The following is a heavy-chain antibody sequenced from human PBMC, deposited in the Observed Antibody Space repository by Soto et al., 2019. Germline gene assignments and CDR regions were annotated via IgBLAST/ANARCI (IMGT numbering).Heavy chain of an antibody. CDR3: ARVRGLRRFVKDY. CDR1: GGSFSGYY. D-gene: IGHD3-10*01. J-gene: IGHJ4*02. CDR2: INHSGST. Sequence: SETLSLTCAVYGGSFSGYYWSWIRQPPGKGLEWIGEINHSGSTNYNPSLKSRVTISVDTSKNQFSLRLSSVTAADTAVYYCARVRGLRRFVKDYWGQGTLVTVSS. V-gene: IGHV4-34*01.